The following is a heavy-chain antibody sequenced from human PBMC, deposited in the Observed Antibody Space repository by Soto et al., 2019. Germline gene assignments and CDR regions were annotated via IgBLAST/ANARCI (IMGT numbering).Heavy chain of an antibody. CDR1: GFTFTSYA. CDR2: ISGTGGST. J-gene: IGHJ4*02. V-gene: IGHV3-23*01. Sequence: EVQLLQSGGGLVQPGGSLRLSCAASGFTFTSYAMSWVRQAPGKGLEWVSTISGTGGSTYYPDSVKGRFTISRDNSKKAVYLQMNSLRAEDAAVYYCAKEITSGYYLFAYWGQGTLVTVSS. CDR3: AKEITSGYYLFAY. D-gene: IGHD3-22*01.